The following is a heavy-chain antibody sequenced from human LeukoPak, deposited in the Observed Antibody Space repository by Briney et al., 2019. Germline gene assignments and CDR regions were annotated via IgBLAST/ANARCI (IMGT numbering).Heavy chain of an antibody. J-gene: IGHJ3*02. Sequence: VASVKVSCKASGYTLTSYDINWVRQATGQGLEWMGWMNPNSGNTGYAQKFQGRVTMTRNTSISTAYMELSGLRSEDTAVYYCAREREFDAFDIWGQGTMVTVSS. V-gene: IGHV1-8*01. D-gene: IGHD3-10*01. CDR1: GYTLTSYD. CDR2: MNPNSGNT. CDR3: AREREFDAFDI.